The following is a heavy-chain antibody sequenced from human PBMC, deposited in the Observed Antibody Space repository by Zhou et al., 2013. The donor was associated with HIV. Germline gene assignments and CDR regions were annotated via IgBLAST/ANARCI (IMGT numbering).Heavy chain of an antibody. D-gene: IGHD3-10*01. CDR1: GFTFSRYS. Sequence: EVQLVESGGGLVKPGGSLRLSCAASGFTFSRYSMNWVRQAPGKGLEWVSSMSSSSSYRYYADSVKGRFTISRDNAKNSLYLQMNSLRAEDTAVYYCASGTDRGGVRGTTWGQGTLVTVSS. V-gene: IGHV3-21*03. CDR2: MSSSSSYR. J-gene: IGHJ4*02. CDR3: ASGTDRGGVRGTT.